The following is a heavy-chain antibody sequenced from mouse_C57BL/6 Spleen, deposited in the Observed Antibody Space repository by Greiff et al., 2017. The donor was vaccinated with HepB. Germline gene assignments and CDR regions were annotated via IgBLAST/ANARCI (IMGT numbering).Heavy chain of an antibody. CDR3: ARDGYYGSGGFAY. CDR1: GYTFTSYG. J-gene: IGHJ3*01. D-gene: IGHD1-1*01. Sequence: QVQLQQSGAELARPGASVKLSCKASGYTFTSYGISWVKQRTGQGLEWIGEIYPRSGNTYYNEKFKGKATLTADKSSSTAYMELRSLTSEDSAVYFCARDGYYGSGGFAYWGQGTLVTVSA. V-gene: IGHV1-81*01. CDR2: IYPRSGNT.